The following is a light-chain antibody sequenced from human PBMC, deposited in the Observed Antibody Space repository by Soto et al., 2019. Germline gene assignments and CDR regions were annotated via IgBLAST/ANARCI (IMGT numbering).Light chain of an antibody. CDR3: QQRYSNPHSS. J-gene: IGKJ2*01. CDR2: AAS. Sequence: DIQMTQSPSSLSASVEASVTITCRASQSISSYLNWYQQKTGNAPKRLIYAASSLQSGVPSRYSGHRDPTELTLTISSLQPEDFAPYYCQQRYSNPHSSLGHGKKLEI. CDR1: QSISSY. V-gene: IGKV1-39*01.